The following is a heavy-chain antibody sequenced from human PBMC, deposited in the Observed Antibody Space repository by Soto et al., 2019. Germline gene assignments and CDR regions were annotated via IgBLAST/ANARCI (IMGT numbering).Heavy chain of an antibody. V-gene: IGHV3-23*01. D-gene: IGHD5-12*01. Sequence: GGSLRLSCAASGFIFTNYAMNWVRQAPGKGLEWVSVIGGRGNSAYYADFVQGRFTISRDNSKNTLSLQMSSLTADDTAIYYCVREGRGSFDFWGRGTMVTVSS. CDR2: IGGRGNSA. CDR1: GFIFTNYA. J-gene: IGHJ3*01. CDR3: VREGRGSFDF.